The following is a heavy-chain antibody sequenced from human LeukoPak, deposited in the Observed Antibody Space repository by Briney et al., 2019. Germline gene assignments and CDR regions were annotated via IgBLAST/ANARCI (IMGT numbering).Heavy chain of an antibody. CDR1: GFTFSSYA. CDR2: ISGSGGST. CDR3: AKVPYYDFWSGYYSTNWFDP. D-gene: IGHD3-3*01. V-gene: IGHV3-23*01. Sequence: PGGSLRPSCAASGFTFSSYAMSWVRQAPGKGLEWVSAISGSGGSTYYADSVKGRFTISRDNSKNTLYLQMNSLRAEDTAVYYCAKVPYYDFWSGYYSTNWFDPWGQGTLVTVSS. J-gene: IGHJ5*02.